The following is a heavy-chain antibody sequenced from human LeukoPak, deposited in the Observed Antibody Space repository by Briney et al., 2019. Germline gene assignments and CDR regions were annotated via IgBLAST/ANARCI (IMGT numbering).Heavy chain of an antibody. CDR3: ARIYGDYVNDAFDI. V-gene: IGHV4-38-2*02. Sequence: PSETLSLTCTVSGYSISSGYYWGWIRQPPGKGLEWIGSIYHSGSTYYNPSLKSRVTISVDTSKNQFSLKLSSVTAADTAVYYCARIYGDYVNDAFDIWGQGRMVTVSS. CDR1: GYSISSGYY. CDR2: IYHSGST. D-gene: IGHD4-17*01. J-gene: IGHJ3*02.